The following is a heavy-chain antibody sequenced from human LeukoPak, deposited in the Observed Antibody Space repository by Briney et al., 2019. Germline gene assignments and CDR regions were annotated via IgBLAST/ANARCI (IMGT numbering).Heavy chain of an antibody. CDR3: ARASSQPGYYESDYYYMDV. V-gene: IGHV3-11*04. J-gene: IGHJ6*03. D-gene: IGHD3-22*01. Sequence: GGSLRLSCAASGFTFSDYYMSWIRQAPGKGLEWVSYISSSGSTIYYADSVKGRFTISRDNAKNSLYLQMNSLRAEDTAVYYCARASSQPGYYESDYYYMDVWGKGTTVTVSS. CDR2: ISSSGSTI. CDR1: GFTFSDYY.